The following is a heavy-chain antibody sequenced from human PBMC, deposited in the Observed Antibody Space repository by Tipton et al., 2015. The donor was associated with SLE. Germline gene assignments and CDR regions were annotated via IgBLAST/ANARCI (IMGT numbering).Heavy chain of an antibody. D-gene: IGHD3-22*01. J-gene: IGHJ6*03. CDR2: IYYSGST. CDR1: GGSISSGGYY. V-gene: IGHV4-31*03. CDR3: ARQGVHYDSSGHYYYYYMDV. Sequence: TLSLTCTVSGGSISSGGYYWSWIRQHPGKGLEWIGYIYYSGSTYYNPSLTRRVTISVDTSKNQFSLKLSSVTAADTAVYYCARQGVHYDSSGHYYYYYMDVWGKGTTVTVSS.